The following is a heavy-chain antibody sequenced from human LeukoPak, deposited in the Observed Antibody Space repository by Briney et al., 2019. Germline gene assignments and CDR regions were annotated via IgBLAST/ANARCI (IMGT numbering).Heavy chain of an antibody. CDR2: INHSGST. CDR3: ARGRDSIAARHFDY. D-gene: IGHD6-6*01. CDR1: GGSFSGYY. V-gene: IGHV4-34*01. J-gene: IGHJ4*02. Sequence: PSETLSHTCAVYGGSFSGYYWSWIRQPPGKGPEWIGEINHSGSTNYNPSLKSRVTISVDTSKNQFSLKLSSVTAADTAVYYCARGRDSIAARHFDYWGQGTLVTVSS.